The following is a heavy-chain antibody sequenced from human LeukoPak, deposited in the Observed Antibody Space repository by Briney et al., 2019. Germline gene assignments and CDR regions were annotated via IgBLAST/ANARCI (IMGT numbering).Heavy chain of an antibody. Sequence: GGSLRLSCAASGFTFSNDSMNWVRQAPGKGLEWVSSISSSSSYIYYADSVKGRFTISRDNAKNSLYLQMNSLRAEDTAVYYCARDYGVPGSSSYYYYMDVWGKGTTVTVSS. CDR3: ARDYGVPGSSSYYYYMDV. V-gene: IGHV3-21*01. CDR2: ISSSSSYI. D-gene: IGHD2-2*01. CDR1: GFTFSNDS. J-gene: IGHJ6*03.